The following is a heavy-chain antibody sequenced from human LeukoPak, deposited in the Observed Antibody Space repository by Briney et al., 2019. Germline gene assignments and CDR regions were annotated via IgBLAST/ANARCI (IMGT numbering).Heavy chain of an antibody. J-gene: IGHJ3*02. CDR2: IYHSGST. CDR1: GGSISSGGYS. Sequence: SETLSLTCAVSGGSISSGGYSWSWIRQPPGKGLEWIGYIYHSGSTYYNPSLKSRVTISVDRSKNQFSLKPNSVTAADTAVYHCARASGGAAFDIWGQGTMVTVSS. V-gene: IGHV4-30-2*01. CDR3: ARASGGAAFDI. D-gene: IGHD6-25*01.